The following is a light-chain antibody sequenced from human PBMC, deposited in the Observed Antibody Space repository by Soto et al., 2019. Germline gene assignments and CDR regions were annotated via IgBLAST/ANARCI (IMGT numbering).Light chain of an antibody. CDR1: SSNIGAGYD. CDR2: GNS. CDR3: QSYDTGMSGPWV. J-gene: IGLJ3*02. V-gene: IGLV1-40*01. Sequence: QSVLTQPPSVSGAPGLRVTISCTGSSSNIGAGYDVHWYQQLPGRAPKLIIYGNSQRPSGVPDRFSGSKSGASASLAITGLQAEDEADYFCQSYDTGMSGPWVFGGGTKVTVL.